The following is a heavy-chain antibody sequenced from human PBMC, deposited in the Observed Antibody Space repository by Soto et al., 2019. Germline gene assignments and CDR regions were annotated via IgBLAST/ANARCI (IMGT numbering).Heavy chain of an antibody. D-gene: IGHD5-12*01. CDR1: GFTFSSYA. CDR3: ARSSHVPSIVATTKAYYSYGMDV. V-gene: IGHV3-30-3*01. Sequence: QVQLVESGGGVVQPGRSLRLSCAASGFTFSSYAMHWVRQAPGKGLEWVAVISYDGSNKYYADSVKGRFTISRDNSKNTLYLQMNSLRAEDTAVYYCARSSHVPSIVATTKAYYSYGMDVWGQGTTVTVSS. J-gene: IGHJ6*02. CDR2: ISYDGSNK.